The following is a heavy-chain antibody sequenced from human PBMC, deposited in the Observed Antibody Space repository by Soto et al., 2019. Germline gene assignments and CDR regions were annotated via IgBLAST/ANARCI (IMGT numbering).Heavy chain of an antibody. V-gene: IGHV3-30*18. Sequence: QVQLVESGGGVVQPGRSLRLSCEASGFTFSSYGMHWVRQAPGKGLEWVAVISYDGSNKYYADSVKGLFTISRDNSKHTLYLQMNSLRAEDTAVYSCANGLLRPGRAYGMDVWGQGTTVTVSS. CDR3: ANGLLRPGRAYGMDV. J-gene: IGHJ6*02. CDR1: GFTFSSYG. CDR2: ISYDGSNK.